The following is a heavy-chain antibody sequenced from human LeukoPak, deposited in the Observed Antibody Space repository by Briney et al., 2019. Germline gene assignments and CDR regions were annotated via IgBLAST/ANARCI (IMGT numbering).Heavy chain of an antibody. CDR2: LSHDGNNE. CDR1: GFTFSSYG. D-gene: IGHD6-6*01. Sequence: PGGSLRLSCAASGFTFSSYGMHWVRQAPGKGLEWVAALSHDGNNEFYADSVKGRFTISRDNSKNTLYLQMNSLRAEDTAVYYCAKGPSSIATLPVPPDYWGQGTLVTVPS. J-gene: IGHJ4*02. CDR3: AKGPSSIATLPVPPDY. V-gene: IGHV3-30*18.